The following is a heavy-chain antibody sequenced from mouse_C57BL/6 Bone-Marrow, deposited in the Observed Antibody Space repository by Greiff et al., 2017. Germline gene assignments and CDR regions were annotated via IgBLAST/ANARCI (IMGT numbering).Heavy chain of an antibody. CDR3: ARQSSWFSY. CDR1: GFTFSSYG. Sequence: EVQRVESGGDLVKPGGSLKLSCAASGFTFSSYGMSWVRQTPDKRLEWVATISSGGSYTYYPDSVKGRFTISRDNAKNTLYLQMSSLKSEDTAMYYCARQSSWFSYWGQGTLVTVAA. CDR2: ISSGGSYT. V-gene: IGHV5-6*01. J-gene: IGHJ3*01.